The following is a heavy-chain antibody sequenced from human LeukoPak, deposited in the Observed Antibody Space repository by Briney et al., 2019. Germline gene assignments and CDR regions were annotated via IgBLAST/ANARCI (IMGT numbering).Heavy chain of an antibody. CDR3: AKQLGYCSDGSCYFPY. J-gene: IGHJ4*02. CDR2: ISNNGGYT. D-gene: IGHD2-15*01. Sequence: GGSLRLSCAASGITFSSSAMSWVRQAPGKGLEWVSAISNNGGYTYYADSVQGRFTISRDNSKSTLCLQMNSLRAEDTAVYYCAKQLGYCSDGSCYFPYWGQRTLVTVSS. V-gene: IGHV3-23*01. CDR1: GITFSSSA.